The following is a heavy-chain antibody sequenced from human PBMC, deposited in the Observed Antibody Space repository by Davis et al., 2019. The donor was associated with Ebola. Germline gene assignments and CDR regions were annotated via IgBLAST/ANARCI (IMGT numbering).Heavy chain of an antibody. V-gene: IGHV3-7*01. CDR2: IKQDGSEK. J-gene: IGHJ4*02. CDR1: GFTFSNYA. D-gene: IGHD2-2*01. Sequence: GGSLRLSCAASGFTFSNYAMTWVRQAPGKGLEWVANIKQDGSEKYYVDSVKGRFTISRDNAKNSLYLQMNSLRAEDTAVYYCARAGWDIVVVPAAHHTFDYWGQGTLVTVSS. CDR3: ARAGWDIVVVPAAHHTFDY.